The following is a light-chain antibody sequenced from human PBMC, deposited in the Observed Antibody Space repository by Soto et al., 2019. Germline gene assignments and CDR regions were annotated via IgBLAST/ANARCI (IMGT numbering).Light chain of an antibody. Sequence: EIVMTQSPATLSVSPGERATLSCRASQSVSINLAWYQQKPGQAPRLLIYGASTRATGIPARFSGSGSGTEFTLTISSLQSEACAVYHWQHCTSGPRTCAFVQGTRE. J-gene: IGKJ1*01. V-gene: IGKV3-15*01. CDR2: GAS. CDR1: QSVSIN. CDR3: QHCTSGPRTCA.